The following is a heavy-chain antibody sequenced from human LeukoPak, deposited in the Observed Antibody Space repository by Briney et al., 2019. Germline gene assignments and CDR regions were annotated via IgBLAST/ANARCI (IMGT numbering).Heavy chain of an antibody. V-gene: IGHV4-59*12. CDR2: IYYSGST. CDR3: ARGRGPGGYYDYYYYMDV. CDR1: GASISSYY. J-gene: IGHJ6*03. D-gene: IGHD3-22*01. Sequence: SETLSLTCTVSGASISSYYWSWIRQPPGKGLEWIGYIYYSGSTNYNPSLKSRVTISVDTSKKQFSLNLSSVTAADTAVYYCARGRGPGGYYDYYYYMDVWGKGTTVTVSS.